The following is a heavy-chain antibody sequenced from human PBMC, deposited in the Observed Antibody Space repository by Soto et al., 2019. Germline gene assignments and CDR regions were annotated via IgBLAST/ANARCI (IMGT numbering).Heavy chain of an antibody. J-gene: IGHJ4*02. CDR1: RGAITSSTYY. V-gene: IGHV4-39*01. CDR3: GHQAYGGHGYYFAY. Sequence: QLQLQESGPGLVKPSETLSLTSTVSRGAITSSTYYWGWIRQPPGKGLEWIGNIYSSGSTYYNPSLKSRGAISLDTSKTQLSLKLTSVTAEDTAVYYCGHQAYGGHGYYFAYWGQGTLVTFPA. CDR2: IYSSGST. D-gene: IGHD4-17*01.